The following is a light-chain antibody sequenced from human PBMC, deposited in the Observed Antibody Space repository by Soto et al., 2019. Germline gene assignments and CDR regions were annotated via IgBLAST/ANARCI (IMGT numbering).Light chain of an antibody. CDR3: QQYNNWWT. CDR1: QSVSSN. J-gene: IGKJ1*01. V-gene: IGKV3-15*01. CDR2: GAS. Sequence: EIVMTQSPATLSVSPGERATLSCRASQSVSSNLAWYQQKPGQAPRLLIYGASTRATGITARFSCSGSGTEFTLTISSLQSEDFEVYYCQQYNNWWTFGQGTNVEIK.